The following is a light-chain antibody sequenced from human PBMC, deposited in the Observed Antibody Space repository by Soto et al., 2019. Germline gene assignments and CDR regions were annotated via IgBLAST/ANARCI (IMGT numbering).Light chain of an antibody. CDR3: QQYNNWPPLT. Sequence: MTQSPATLSVSPGERATLSCRASQSVSSNLAWYQQKPGQAPRLLIYGASTRATGIPARFSGSGSGTEFTLTISSLQSEDFAVYYCQQYNNWPPLTFGGGTKVKIK. CDR2: GAS. V-gene: IGKV3-15*01. CDR1: QSVSSN. J-gene: IGKJ4*01.